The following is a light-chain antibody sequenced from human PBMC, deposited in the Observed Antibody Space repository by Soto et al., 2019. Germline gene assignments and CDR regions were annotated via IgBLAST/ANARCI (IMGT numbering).Light chain of an antibody. Sequence: SQVTQSPLSLSASVGGKSIITCLAIRDVGSDVSWYQQKPGQAPKLVIYAASNLYTGVPSRFRGRRSGTDFTLTISSLQPEDFATYYCLQDYNSPRTFGQGTKVDIK. CDR3: LQDYNSPRT. CDR2: AAS. J-gene: IGKJ1*01. V-gene: IGKV1-6*01. CDR1: RDVGSD.